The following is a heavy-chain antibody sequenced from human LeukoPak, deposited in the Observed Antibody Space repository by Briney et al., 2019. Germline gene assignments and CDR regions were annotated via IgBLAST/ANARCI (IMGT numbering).Heavy chain of an antibody. CDR1: GFTVSSNY. J-gene: IGHJ4*02. Sequence: GGSLRLSCAASGFTVSSNYMSWVGQAPGKGLEWVSVIYSGGSTYYADSVKGRFTISRDNSKNTLYLQMNSLRAEDTAVYYCASDYGSGSYNYWGQGTLVTVSS. V-gene: IGHV3-53*01. CDR2: IYSGGST. D-gene: IGHD3-10*01. CDR3: ASDYGSGSYNY.